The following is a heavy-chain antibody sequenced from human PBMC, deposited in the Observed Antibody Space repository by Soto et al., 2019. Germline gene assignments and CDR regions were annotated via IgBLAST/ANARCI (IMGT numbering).Heavy chain of an antibody. V-gene: IGHV3-20*01. D-gene: IGHD2-2*01. CDR3: ESAISTSLFYLDV. J-gene: IGHJ6*03. CDR2: INWNGETT. CDR1: GFTFDDHG. Sequence: EVQVVDSGGGVVRPGGSLRLSCAASGFTFDDHGMAWVRQRPGQGLEWVAGINWNGETTDYADSVKGRFTISRDNTNNSQFLQMDSMSAEDTALYHCESAISTSLFYLDVWGKGTTVTVS.